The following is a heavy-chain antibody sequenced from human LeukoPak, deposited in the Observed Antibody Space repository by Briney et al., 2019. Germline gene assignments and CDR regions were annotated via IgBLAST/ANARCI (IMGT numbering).Heavy chain of an antibody. J-gene: IGHJ4*02. Sequence: GGSLRLSCAASGFTFGSYWMSWVRQAPGKGLEWVANTKEDGSETYYVDSVKGRFTISRDNAKNALYLQMNSLRGEDTAVYYCARDDSTGYLYLDYWGQGTLVTVSS. CDR3: ARDDSTGYLYLDY. CDR1: GFTFGSYW. CDR2: TKEDGSET. V-gene: IGHV3-7*01. D-gene: IGHD3-22*01.